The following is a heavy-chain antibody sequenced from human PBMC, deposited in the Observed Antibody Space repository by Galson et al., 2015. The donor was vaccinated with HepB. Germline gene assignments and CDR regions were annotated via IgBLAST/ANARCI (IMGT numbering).Heavy chain of an antibody. CDR1: GGTFSSYA. CDR3: ARDGYVTTVTTTYYYYMDV. Sequence: SVKVSCKASGGTFSSYAISWVRQAPGQGLEWMGGIIPIFGTANYAQKFQGRVTITADESTSTAYMELSSLRSEDTAVYYCARDGYVTTVTTTYYYYMDVWGKGTTVTVSS. J-gene: IGHJ6*03. D-gene: IGHD4-17*01. CDR2: IIPIFGTA. V-gene: IGHV1-69*13.